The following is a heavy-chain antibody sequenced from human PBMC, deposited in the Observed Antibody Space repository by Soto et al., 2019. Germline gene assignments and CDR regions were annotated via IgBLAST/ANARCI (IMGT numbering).Heavy chain of an antibody. V-gene: IGHV3-15*07. CDR1: GFTFSNAW. CDR2: IKSKTDGGTT. Sequence: GGSLRLSCAASGFTFSNAWMNWVRQAPGKGLEWVGRIKSKTDGGTTDYAAPVKGRFTISRDDSKNTLYLQMNSLKTEDTAVYYCTINSSGWYDWFDPWGQGTLVTVSS. CDR3: TINSSGWYDWFDP. J-gene: IGHJ5*02. D-gene: IGHD6-19*01.